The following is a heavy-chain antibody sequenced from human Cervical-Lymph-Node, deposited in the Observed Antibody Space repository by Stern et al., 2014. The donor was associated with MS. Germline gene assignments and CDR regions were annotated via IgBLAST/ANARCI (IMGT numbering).Heavy chain of an antibody. CDR2: ISDTGTT. CDR1: GGAVSDYY. V-gene: IGHV4-59*02. J-gene: IGHJ2*01. D-gene: IGHD2-21*02. CDR3: ERDPSTTASDWFFDL. Sequence: QLQLQESGPGLVKPSETLSLTCTVSGGAVSDYYWTWIRQRPGKGLEWIGYISDTGTTNYNPSLHSRVTITLDTSQNQVSLRLRSVTAADTAVYYCERDPSTTASDWFFDLWGRGSLVTVSS.